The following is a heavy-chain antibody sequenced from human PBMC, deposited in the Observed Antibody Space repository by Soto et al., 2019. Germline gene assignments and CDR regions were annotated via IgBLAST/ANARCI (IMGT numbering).Heavy chain of an antibody. CDR2: IDSDGSST. CDR1: GFTFGSYW. J-gene: IGHJ6*02. Sequence: EVQLVESGGGLVQPGGSLRLSCAASGFTFGSYWMNWVRQAPGKGLVWVSRIDSDGSSTTYADSVKGRFTTSRDNAKNTLYLQMSSLRVEDTAVYYCARGRPYGMDVWGQGTTVTVSS. CDR3: ARGRPYGMDV. V-gene: IGHV3-74*01.